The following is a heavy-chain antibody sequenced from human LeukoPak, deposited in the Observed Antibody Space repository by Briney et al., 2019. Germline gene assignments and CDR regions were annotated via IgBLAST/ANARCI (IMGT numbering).Heavy chain of an antibody. D-gene: IGHD3-10*01. Sequence: GGTLRLSCAASGFTFSSYGMSWVRQAPGKGLEWVSAISGSGGSTYYADSVKGRFTISRDNSKNSLYLQMNSLRTEDTALYYCAKFGSGNNWGQGTLVTVSS. V-gene: IGHV3-23*01. J-gene: IGHJ4*02. CDR2: ISGSGGST. CDR3: AKFGSGNN. CDR1: GFTFSSYG.